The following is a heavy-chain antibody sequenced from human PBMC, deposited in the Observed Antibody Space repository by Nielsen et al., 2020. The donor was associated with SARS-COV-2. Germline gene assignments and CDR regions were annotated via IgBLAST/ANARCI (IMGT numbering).Heavy chain of an antibody. J-gene: IGHJ4*02. CDR3: ASGGIAAAGTTAGGYYFDY. D-gene: IGHD6-13*01. V-gene: IGHV4-34*01. Sequence: SETLSLTCAVYGGSFSGYYWSWIRQPPGKGLEWIGEINHSGSTNYNPSLKSRVTISVDTSKNQFSLKLSSVTAADTAVYYCASGGIAAAGTTAGGYYFDYWGQGTLVTVSS. CDR1: GGSFSGYY. CDR2: INHSGST.